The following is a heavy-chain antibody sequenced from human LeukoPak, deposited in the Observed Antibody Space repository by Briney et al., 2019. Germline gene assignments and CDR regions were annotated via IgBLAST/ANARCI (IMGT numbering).Heavy chain of an antibody. V-gene: IGHV1-2*02. CDR1: GYTFTDNY. J-gene: IGHJ4*02. CDR2: INPNSGGT. Sequence: ASVKVSCEASGYTFTDNYMHWVRQAPGQGLEWMGWINPNSGGTNYAQKFQGRVTMTRDTSISTAYMELSRLRSDDTAVYYCARGPAYYYDSSGYLLDYWGQGTLVTVSS. D-gene: IGHD3-22*01. CDR3: ARGPAYYYDSSGYLLDY.